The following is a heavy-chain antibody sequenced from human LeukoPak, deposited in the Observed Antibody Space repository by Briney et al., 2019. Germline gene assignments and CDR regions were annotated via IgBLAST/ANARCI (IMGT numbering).Heavy chain of an antibody. CDR1: GFTFSSYS. D-gene: IGHD4-17*01. J-gene: IGHJ4*02. Sequence: PGGSLRLSCAASGFTFSSYSMNWVRQAPGKGLEWVSSISSSSSYIYYADSVKGRFTISRDNAKNSLYLQMNSLRAEDTAVYYCARDPYGDTADYFDYWGQGTLVTVSS. CDR2: ISSSSSYI. CDR3: ARDPYGDTADYFDY. V-gene: IGHV3-21*01.